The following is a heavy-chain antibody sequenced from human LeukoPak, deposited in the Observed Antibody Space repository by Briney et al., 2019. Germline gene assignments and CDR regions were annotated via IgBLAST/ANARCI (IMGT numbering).Heavy chain of an antibody. V-gene: IGHV1-69*05. CDR1: GGTFSSYA. CDR3: ARGGPTHVDYITTNLKGPYYYYMDV. Sequence: SVKVSCKASGGTFSSYAISWVRQAPGQGLEWMGGIIPIFGTANYAQKFQGRVTITTDESTSTAYMELSSLRSEDTAEYYCARGGPTHVDYITTNLKGPYYYYMDVWGKGTTVTVSS. D-gene: IGHD4-11*01. J-gene: IGHJ6*03. CDR2: IIPIFGTA.